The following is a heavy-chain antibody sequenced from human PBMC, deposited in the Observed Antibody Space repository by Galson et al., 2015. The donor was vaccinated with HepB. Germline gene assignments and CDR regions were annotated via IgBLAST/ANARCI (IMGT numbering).Heavy chain of an antibody. Sequence: SVKVSCKASGGPFSRDGISWVRQAPGQGLEWMGGFIPILGAPNYAQKFEGRVTIIADDSTSTAYLEVNSLSSEDTAVYYCATRRSGPSGAYFVPAFDMWGQGTMVTVSS. CDR1: GGPFSRDG. J-gene: IGHJ3*02. CDR2: FIPILGAP. D-gene: IGHD1-26*01. V-gene: IGHV1-69*13. CDR3: ATRRSGPSGAYFVPAFDM.